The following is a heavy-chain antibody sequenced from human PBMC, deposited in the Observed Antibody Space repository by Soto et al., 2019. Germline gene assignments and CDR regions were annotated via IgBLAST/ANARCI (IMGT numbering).Heavy chain of an antibody. J-gene: IGHJ3*02. V-gene: IGHV3-48*03. Sequence: GGSLRLSCAASGFTFSSYEMNWVRQAPGKGLEWVSYISSSGSTIYYADSVKGRFTISRDNAKNSLYLQMNSLRAEDTAVYYCARFRRFWSGYPDAFDIWGQGTMVTVSS. D-gene: IGHD3-3*01. CDR2: ISSSGSTI. CDR1: GFTFSSYE. CDR3: ARFRRFWSGYPDAFDI.